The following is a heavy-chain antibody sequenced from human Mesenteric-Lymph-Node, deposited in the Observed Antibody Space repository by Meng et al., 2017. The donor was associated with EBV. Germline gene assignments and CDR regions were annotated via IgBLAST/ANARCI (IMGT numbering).Heavy chain of an antibody. Sequence: QGHLLESGPGLVKPSGTLSLTCTVSGGSISSNNWWTWVRQPPGKGLEWIGEIFHTGSTNYNPSLKSRVTMSVDKSKNLFSLTLNSVIAADTAVYYCASHTTYSTTGYLFLQHWGQGTLVTVSS. CDR2: IFHTGST. CDR1: GGSISSNNW. V-gene: IGHV4-4*02. D-gene: IGHD3-9*01. J-gene: IGHJ1*01. CDR3: ASHTTYSTTGYLFLQH.